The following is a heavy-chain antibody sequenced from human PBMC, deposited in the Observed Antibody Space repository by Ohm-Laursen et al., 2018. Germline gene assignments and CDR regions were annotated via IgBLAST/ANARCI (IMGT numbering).Heavy chain of an antibody. CDR2: IRKDGGET. CDR1: GFTFSSYA. D-gene: IGHD2/OR15-2a*01. CDR3: ARGPTFHAFDI. V-gene: IGHV3-7*01. J-gene: IGHJ3*02. Sequence: GSLRLSCTASGFTFSSYAMSWVCQAPGKGLEWVANIRKDGGETYYVDSVKGRFTISRDNAKNSLYLQINSLKGEDTAVYFCARGPTFHAFDIWGQGTMVTVSS.